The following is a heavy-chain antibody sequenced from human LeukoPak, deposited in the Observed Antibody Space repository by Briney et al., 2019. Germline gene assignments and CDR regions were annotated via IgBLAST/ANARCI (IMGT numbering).Heavy chain of an antibody. CDR2: ISAYNGNT. CDR3: ARGFRTYYYGSEGYYFDH. D-gene: IGHD3-10*01. Sequence: GASVKVSCKASGYIFTSYGITWVRQAPGQGLEWMGWISAYNGNTNYAQKLQGRVTMTTDTSTSTAYMELRSLRSDDTAVYYCARGFRTYYYGSEGYYFDHWGQGDLVTVSS. CDR1: GYIFTSYG. V-gene: IGHV1-18*01. J-gene: IGHJ4*02.